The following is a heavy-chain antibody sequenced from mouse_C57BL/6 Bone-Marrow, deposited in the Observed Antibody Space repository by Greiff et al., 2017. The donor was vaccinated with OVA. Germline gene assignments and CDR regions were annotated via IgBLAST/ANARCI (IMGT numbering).Heavy chain of an antibody. V-gene: IGHV5-9*01. CDR3: ARRGDYYAMDY. J-gene: IGHJ4*01. CDR1: GFTFSSYT. CDR2: ISGGGGNT. Sequence: EVQGVESGGGLVKPGGSLKLSCAASGFTFSSYTMSWVRQTPEKRLEWVATISGGGGNTYYPDSVKGRFTISRDNAKNTLYLQMSSLRSEDTALYYCARRGDYYAMDYWGQGTSVTVSS.